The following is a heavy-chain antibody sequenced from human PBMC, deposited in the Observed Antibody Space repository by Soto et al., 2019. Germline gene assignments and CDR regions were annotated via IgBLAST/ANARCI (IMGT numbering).Heavy chain of an antibody. J-gene: IGHJ6*02. CDR2: ISSSGRTI. CDR1: GFSFSSYS. Sequence: GGSPRLSCAASGFSFSSYSMNWVRQAPGKGLEWVSYISSSGRTIYYADSVKGRFTISRDNAKNSLYLQMNSLRAEDTAVYYCARPTYYYGSGSSEYYYYYGLDVWGQGTTVTVSS. D-gene: IGHD3-10*01. CDR3: ARPTYYYGSGSSEYYYYYGLDV. V-gene: IGHV3-48*01.